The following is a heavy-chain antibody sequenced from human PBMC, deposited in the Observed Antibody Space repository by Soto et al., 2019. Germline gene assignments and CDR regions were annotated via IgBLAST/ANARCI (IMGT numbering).Heavy chain of an antibody. V-gene: IGHV3-23*01. D-gene: IGHD3-10*01. CDR1: RLTFSNYA. CDR3: AKSGVWFGSNWFDP. J-gene: IGHJ5*02. CDR2: ISGSGGST. Sequence: GGSLRLSCVISRLTFSNYALNWVRQAPGKGLEWVSAISGSGGSTYYADSVKGRFTISRDNSKNTLYLQTNSLRAEDTAVYYCAKSGVWFGSNWFDPWGQGTLVTVSS.